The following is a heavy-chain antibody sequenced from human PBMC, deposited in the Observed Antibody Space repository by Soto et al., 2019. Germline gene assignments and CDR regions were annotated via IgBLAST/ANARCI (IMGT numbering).Heavy chain of an antibody. J-gene: IGHJ4*01. D-gene: IGHD6-25*01. CDR1: GFTFSSSF. Sequence: GALRLSCVASGFTFSSSFMGWVRQAPRQRLEWVANLNQDVGGTYYVDSVEGRFTLSRDNAKASLYLQMNSLRGVYTALHYCARSCRGRCLYYLVNWGQGALVTVSS. V-gene: IGHV3-7*03. CDR3: ARSCRGRCLYYLVN. CDR2: LNQDVGGT.